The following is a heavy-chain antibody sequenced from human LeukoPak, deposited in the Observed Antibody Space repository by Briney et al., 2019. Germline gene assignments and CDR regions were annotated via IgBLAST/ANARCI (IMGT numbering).Heavy chain of an antibody. CDR1: GFTFSSYW. CDR3: ARDAVVGGGLARSDAFDI. V-gene: IGHV3-74*01. CDR2: INSDGSST. J-gene: IGHJ3*02. Sequence: GGSLRLSCAASGFTFSSYWMHWVRQAPGKGLVWVSRINSDGSSTSYADSVKGRFTISRDNAKTTLYLQMNSLRAEDTAVYYCARDAVVGGGLARSDAFDIWGQGTMVTVSS. D-gene: IGHD2-2*01.